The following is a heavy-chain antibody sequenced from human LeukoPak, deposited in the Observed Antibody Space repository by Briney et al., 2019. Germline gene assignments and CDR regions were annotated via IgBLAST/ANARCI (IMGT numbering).Heavy chain of an antibody. V-gene: IGHV3-21*01. CDR1: GFTFSSYS. D-gene: IGHD3-22*01. CDR2: ISSSSSYI. Sequence: GGSLRLSCAASGFTFSSYSMNWVRQAPGKGLEWVSSISSSSSYIYYADSVKGRFTISRDNAKNSLYLQMNSLRAEDTAVYYCARGDYYYDSSGYYFDYWGPGTLVTVSS. J-gene: IGHJ4*02. CDR3: ARGDYYYDSSGYYFDY.